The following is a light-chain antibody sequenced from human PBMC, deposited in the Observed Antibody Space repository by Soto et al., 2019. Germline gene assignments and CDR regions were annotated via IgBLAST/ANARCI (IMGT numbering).Light chain of an antibody. Sequence: EIVLTQSPATLSLSPGERATLSCRASQSVSSYLAWYQQKPGQTPRLLIYDASNRATGVPARFSGSGSGTDFTLTISSLEPEDFAGYDCQQRTSWPRTFGQGTKVAIK. J-gene: IGKJ2*01. CDR3: QQRTSWPRT. CDR2: DAS. CDR1: QSVSSY. V-gene: IGKV3-11*01.